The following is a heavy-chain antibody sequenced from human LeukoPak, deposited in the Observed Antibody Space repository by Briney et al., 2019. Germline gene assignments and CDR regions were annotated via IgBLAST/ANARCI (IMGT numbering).Heavy chain of an antibody. V-gene: IGHV4-34*01. D-gene: IGHD1-14*01. Sequence: PSETLSLTCVVYGGSFSGYYWSWIRRPAGKCLEWIGEINHSGSTNYNTSFKSLVTISVETSNKQISLMLSSLTAADTAVYYCARGRRGITVKKNWAKNRALDIWGQGTMVTVSS. J-gene: IGHJ3*02. CDR2: INHSGST. CDR3: ARGRRGITVKKNWAKNRALDI. CDR1: GGSFSGYY.